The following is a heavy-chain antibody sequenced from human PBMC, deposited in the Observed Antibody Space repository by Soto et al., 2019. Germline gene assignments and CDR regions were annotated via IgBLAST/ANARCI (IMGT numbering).Heavy chain of an antibody. CDR3: AKEMATISSWFDP. J-gene: IGHJ5*02. D-gene: IGHD5-12*01. CDR2: ISYDGSNK. Sequence: QVQLVESGGGVVQPGRSLRLSCAASGFTFSSYGMHWVRQAPGKGLGWVSVISYDGSNKYYADSVKGRFTISRDNSKNTLYLQMTSLRAEDTAVYYCAKEMATISSWFDPWGQGTLVTVAS. V-gene: IGHV3-30*18. CDR1: GFTFSSYG.